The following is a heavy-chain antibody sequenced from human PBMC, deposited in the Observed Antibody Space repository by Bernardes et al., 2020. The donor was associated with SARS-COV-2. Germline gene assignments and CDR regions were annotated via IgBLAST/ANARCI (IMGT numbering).Heavy chain of an antibody. CDR2: IYPGDSDT. D-gene: IGHD5-18*01. V-gene: IGHV5-51*01. Sequence: GESLKISCKGSGYSFTSYWIGWVRQMPGKGLEWMGIIYPGDSDTRYSPSFQGQVTISADKSFSTAYLQWSSLKASDTAMYYCARLGYSYGHEGAFDIWGQGTMVTVSS. CDR3: ARLGYSYGHEGAFDI. CDR1: GYSFTSYW. J-gene: IGHJ3*02.